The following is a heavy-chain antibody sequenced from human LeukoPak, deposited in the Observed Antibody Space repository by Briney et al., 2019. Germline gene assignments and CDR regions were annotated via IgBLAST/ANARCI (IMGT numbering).Heavy chain of an antibody. J-gene: IGHJ4*02. CDR2: ISAYNGNT. V-gene: IGHV1-18*01. CDR1: GYTFTSYG. Sequence: ASVKVSCKASGYTFTSYGISWVRQAPGQGLEWMGWISAYNGNTNYAQKLQGRVTMTTDTSTSTAYMELRSLRSDDTAVYYCARAVIDIAAAGTAFPFDYWGQGTLVTVSS. CDR3: ARAVIDIAAAGTAFPFDY. D-gene: IGHD6-13*01.